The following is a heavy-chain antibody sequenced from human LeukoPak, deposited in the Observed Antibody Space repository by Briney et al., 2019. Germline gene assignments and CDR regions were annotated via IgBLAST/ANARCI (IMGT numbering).Heavy chain of an antibody. CDR1: GFTLSNAW. CDR3: TTGLSGSLGGFDY. V-gene: IGHV3-15*01. CDR2: IKSKTERGTT. J-gene: IGHJ4*02. Sequence: GGSLRLSCAASGFTLSNAWMSWVRQAPGKGLEWVGRIKSKTERGTTDYAATVKGRFTISRDDSKNTLYLQMNSLKTEDTAVYYCTTGLSGSLGGFDYWGQGTLVTVSS. D-gene: IGHD1-26*01.